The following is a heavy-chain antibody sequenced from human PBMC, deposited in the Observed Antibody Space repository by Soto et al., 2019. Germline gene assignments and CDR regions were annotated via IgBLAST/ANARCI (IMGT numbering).Heavy chain of an antibody. CDR1: GYTFTNYG. CDR3: AGVRQLVGYFYYYMDV. J-gene: IGHJ6*03. CDR2: ISAYNGDT. D-gene: IGHD6-6*01. Sequence: ASVKVSCKASGYTFTNYGITWVRQAPGQGLEWMGWISAYNGDTHYTQRLQGRVTMTTDTSTSTAYMELRGLRSDDTAVYYCAGVRQLVGYFYYYMDVWGKGTTVTVSS. V-gene: IGHV1-18*01.